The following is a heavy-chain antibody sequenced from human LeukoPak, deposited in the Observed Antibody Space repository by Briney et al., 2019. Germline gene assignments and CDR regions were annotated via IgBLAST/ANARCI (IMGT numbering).Heavy chain of an antibody. Sequence: ASVKVSCKVSGYTLTELSMHWVRQAPGRGLEWMGGFDPEDGETIYAQKFQGRVTMTEDTSTDTAYMELSSLRSDDTAVYYCARDDASLGYSSSWYYFDYWGQGTLVTVSS. V-gene: IGHV1-24*01. CDR2: FDPEDGET. J-gene: IGHJ4*02. CDR1: GYTLTELS. CDR3: ARDDASLGYSSSWYYFDY. D-gene: IGHD6-13*01.